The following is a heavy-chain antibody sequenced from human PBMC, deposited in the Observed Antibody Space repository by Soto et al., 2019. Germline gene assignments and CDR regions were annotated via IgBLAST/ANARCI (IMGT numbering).Heavy chain of an antibody. D-gene: IGHD6-19*01. J-gene: IGHJ6*02. CDR1: GGSFSGYY. CDR3: ARGYRDSSGWYPSGYYYYGMDV. CDR2: INHSGST. Sequence: SETLSITCAVYGGSFSGYYWSWIRQPPGKGLEWIGEINHSGSTNYNPSLKSRVTISVDTSKNQFSLKLSSVTAADTAVYYCARGYRDSSGWYPSGYYYYGMDVWGQGPRSPSP. V-gene: IGHV4-34*01.